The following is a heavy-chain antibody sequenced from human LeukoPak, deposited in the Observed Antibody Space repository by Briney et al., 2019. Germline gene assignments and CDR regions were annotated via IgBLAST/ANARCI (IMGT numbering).Heavy chain of an antibody. D-gene: IGHD5-18*01. CDR1: GFNLSGNA. Sequence: GGSLRLSCAASGFNLSGNAVSWVRQAPGKRPEWVAGIGPDDATFYPASVRGRFTISRDTSQNTMYLQMNSLRAEDTALYYCAKGNLQLGQDACDIWGQGTIVTVSS. J-gene: IGHJ3*02. V-gene: IGHV3-23*01. CDR2: IGPDDAT. CDR3: AKGNLQLGQDACDI.